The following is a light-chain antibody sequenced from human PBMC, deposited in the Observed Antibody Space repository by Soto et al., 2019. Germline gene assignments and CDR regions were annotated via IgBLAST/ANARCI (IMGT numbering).Light chain of an antibody. CDR1: SSDVGAYKY. CDR2: EVT. V-gene: IGLV2-8*01. J-gene: IGLJ3*02. CDR3: TSYVGNDIWV. Sequence: QSALTQPPSASGSPGQSVTISCTGTSSDVGAYKYVSWYQQYPGKAPKLMIYEVTKRPSGVPDRFSGSKSGNTASLTVSGPRAEDGADYYCTSYVGNDIWVFGGGTQLPVL.